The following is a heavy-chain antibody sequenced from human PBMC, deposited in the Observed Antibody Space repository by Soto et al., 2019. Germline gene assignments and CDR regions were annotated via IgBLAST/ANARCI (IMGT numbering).Heavy chain of an antibody. CDR2: IWYDGSNK. CDR3: ARGDDSGRAE. D-gene: IGHD3-10*01. CDR1: GFIFSNYG. J-gene: IGHJ4*02. Sequence: QVQLVESGGGVVQPGRSLRLSCAASGFIFSNYGMHWVRQAPGKGLEWVAVIWYDGSNKNYADSVKGRFTISRDNSKNTVYLQMNSLRAEDTAVYYCARGDDSGRAEWGQGTLVTVSS. V-gene: IGHV3-33*01.